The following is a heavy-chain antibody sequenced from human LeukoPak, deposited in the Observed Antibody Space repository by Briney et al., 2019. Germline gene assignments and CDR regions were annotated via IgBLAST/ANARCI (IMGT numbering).Heavy chain of an antibody. CDR3: AKDRRAYNWNDAFDY. CDR2: ISGDGGST. CDR1: GFTFDDYA. J-gene: IGHJ4*02. Sequence: GGSLRLSCAASGFTFDDYAMHWVRQAPGKGLEWVSLISGDGGSTYYADSVKGRFTISRDNSKNSLYLQMNSLRTEDTALYYCAKDRRAYNWNDAFDYWGQGTLVTVSS. D-gene: IGHD1-20*01. V-gene: IGHV3-43*02.